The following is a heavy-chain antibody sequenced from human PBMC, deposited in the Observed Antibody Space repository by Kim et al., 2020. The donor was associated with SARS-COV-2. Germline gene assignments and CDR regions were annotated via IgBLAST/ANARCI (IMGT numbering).Heavy chain of an antibody. CDR2: ISDSGATI. CDR1: GFTFSTYS. V-gene: IGHV3-48*02. CDR3: AKSGFGERSLDY. Sequence: GGSLRLSCTASGFTFSTYSMNWVRQTPRKGLEWLSFISDSGATIFYADSVKGRFTISRDNAKNSLFLQMNSLRDDDTAVYYCAKSGFGERSLDYWGQGTLVTVSS. D-gene: IGHD3-10*01. J-gene: IGHJ4*02.